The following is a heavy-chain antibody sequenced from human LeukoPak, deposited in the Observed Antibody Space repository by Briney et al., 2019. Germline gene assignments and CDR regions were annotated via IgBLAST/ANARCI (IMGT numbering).Heavy chain of an antibody. D-gene: IGHD3-16*01. V-gene: IGHV4-59*11. CDR1: GGYLGSHY. CDR2: IYDSGST. J-gene: IGHJ4*02. CDR3: ARGGVLKSVDY. Sequence: SETLSLTCTVSGGYLGSHYWTWIRQPPGKGLEWIGYIYDSGSTYYHPSLKSRVTISVDTSKNQFSLRLSSATAADTAVYYCARGGVLKSVDYWGQGTLVSVSS.